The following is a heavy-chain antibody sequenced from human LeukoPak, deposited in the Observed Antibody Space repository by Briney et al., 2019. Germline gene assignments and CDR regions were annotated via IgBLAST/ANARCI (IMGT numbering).Heavy chain of an antibody. CDR1: GFTFSSYG. V-gene: IGHV3-30*03. CDR2: ISYDGSNK. D-gene: IGHD3-10*01. J-gene: IGHJ4*02. CDR3: ARDRGGSGSYYTLDY. Sequence: PGGSLRLSCAASGFTFSSYGMHWVRQAPGKGLEWVAVISYDGSNKYYADSVKGRFTISRDNSKNTLYLQMSSLRSEDTAVYYCARDRGGSGSYYTLDYWGQGTLVTVSS.